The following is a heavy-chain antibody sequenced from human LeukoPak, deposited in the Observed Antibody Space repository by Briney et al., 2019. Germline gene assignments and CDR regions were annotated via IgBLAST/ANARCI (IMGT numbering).Heavy chain of an antibody. Sequence: ASVKVSCKASGYTFTDYYMHWVRQAPGQGLEWMGWINPNRGGTNYAQKFQGRVTMTRDTSISTAYMELSRLTSDDTAVYFCARDRATGTASGTIYFYYYMDVWGKGTTVIISS. CDR1: GYTFTDYY. CDR3: ARDRATGTASGTIYFYYYMDV. D-gene: IGHD2-21*02. V-gene: IGHV1-2*02. J-gene: IGHJ6*03. CDR2: INPNRGGT.